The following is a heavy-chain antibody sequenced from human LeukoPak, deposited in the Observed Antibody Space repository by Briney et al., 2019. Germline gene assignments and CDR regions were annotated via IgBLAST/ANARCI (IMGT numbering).Heavy chain of an antibody. D-gene: IGHD6-6*01. Sequence: SETLSLTCTVSGGSISSYYWSWIRQPAGKGLEWIGRIYTNGSTYYNPSLKSRVTISVDTSKNQFSLKLSSVTAADTAVFYCARWVYSTSLFDSWGQGTLVTVSS. CDR1: GGSISSYY. CDR2: IYTNGST. V-gene: IGHV4-4*07. J-gene: IGHJ4*02. CDR3: ARWVYSTSLFDS.